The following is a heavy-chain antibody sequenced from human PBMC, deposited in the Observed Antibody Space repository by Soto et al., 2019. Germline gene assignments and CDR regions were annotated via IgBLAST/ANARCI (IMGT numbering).Heavy chain of an antibody. CDR3: AREIGTSLDS. J-gene: IGHJ5*01. D-gene: IGHD6-13*01. CDR2: IYSGGST. V-gene: IGHV3-53*01. CDR1: GFSVSSNY. Sequence: EVQLVESGGGLIQPGGSLRLSCTASGFSVSSNYMTWVRQAPGKGLEWVSVIYSGGSTYYADSVKGRFTISTDISKNTLFLQMNSLRADDTAVYYCAREIGTSLDSWGHGTLVTVSS.